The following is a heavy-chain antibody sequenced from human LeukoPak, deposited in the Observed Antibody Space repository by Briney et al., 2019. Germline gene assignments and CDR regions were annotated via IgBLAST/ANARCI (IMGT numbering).Heavy chain of an antibody. D-gene: IGHD4-17*01. J-gene: IGHJ4*02. Sequence: GGSLRLSCAASGFTFDDYTMHWVRQAPGKGLEWVSLISWDGGSTYYADSVKGRFTISRDNSKNSLYLQMNSLRTEDTALYYCAKGSSYGDYLFDYWGQGTLVTVSS. CDR3: AKGSSYGDYLFDY. CDR2: ISWDGGST. CDR1: GFTFDDYT. V-gene: IGHV3-43*01.